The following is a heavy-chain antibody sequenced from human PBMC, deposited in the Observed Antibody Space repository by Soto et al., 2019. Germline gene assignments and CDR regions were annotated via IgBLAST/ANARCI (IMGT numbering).Heavy chain of an antibody. D-gene: IGHD3-9*01. CDR1: GGSIGRSSYY. CDR3: ASSLRYFDWLLSFYWFDP. Sequence: SETLSLTCTVSGGSIGRSSYYWGWILQPPGKGLEWIGSIYYSGSTYYNPSLKSRVTISVDTSKNQFSLKLSSVTAADTAVYYCASSLRYFDWLLSFYWFDPWGQGTLVTVS. J-gene: IGHJ5*02. CDR2: IYYSGST. V-gene: IGHV4-39*01.